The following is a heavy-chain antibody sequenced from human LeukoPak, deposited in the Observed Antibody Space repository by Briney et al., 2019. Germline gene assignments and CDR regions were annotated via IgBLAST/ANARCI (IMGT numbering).Heavy chain of an antibody. D-gene: IGHD5-12*01. CDR3: AKVSGEWLIIQELIDH. J-gene: IGHJ4*02. Sequence: PGGSLRLSCAASGFALSSYAMSWVRQAPGKGLKWVSAISAGGGSTYSADSVKGRFTTSRDNFKNTLYLQMNSLRAEDTAVYYCAKVSGEWLIIQELIDHWGQGALVTVSS. V-gene: IGHV3-23*01. CDR1: GFALSSYA. CDR2: ISAGGGST.